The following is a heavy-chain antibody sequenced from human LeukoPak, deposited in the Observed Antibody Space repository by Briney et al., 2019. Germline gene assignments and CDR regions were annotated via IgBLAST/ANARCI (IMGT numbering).Heavy chain of an antibody. J-gene: IGHJ4*02. Sequence: GGSLRLACAASGFTFSSYWMSWVRQAPGKGLEWVANIKQDGSEKHYVDSVKGRFTISRDNAKNSMSLQMDSLRAEDTAFYYCARDKGGDVGSKFDSWGQGTLVTVSS. CDR1: GFTFSSYW. CDR3: ARDKGGDVGSKFDS. CDR2: IKQDGSEK. V-gene: IGHV3-7*03. D-gene: IGHD2-21*01.